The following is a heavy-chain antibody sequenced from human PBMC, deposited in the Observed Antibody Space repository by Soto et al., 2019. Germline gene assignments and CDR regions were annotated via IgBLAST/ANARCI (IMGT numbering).Heavy chain of an antibody. CDR1: SGCINTNRYY. V-gene: IGHV4-39*01. Sequence: PSETLSLTCTFSSGCINTNRYYWAWIRQPPGKGLEWIVSIYYSGTTYYNSSLKSRVIISSDISKNQFSLRMTSATDAVMDVYSCASHPSGYYDSWGQGTLV. CDR3: ASHPSGYYDS. J-gene: IGHJ4*02. CDR2: IYYSGTT. D-gene: IGHD3-3*01.